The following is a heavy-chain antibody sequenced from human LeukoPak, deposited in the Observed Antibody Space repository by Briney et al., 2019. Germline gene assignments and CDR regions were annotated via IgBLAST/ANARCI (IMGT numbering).Heavy chain of an antibody. CDR3: ARAGTVLMVYAIHWFDP. V-gene: IGHV1-18*01. Sequence: ASVKVSCKASGYTFTSYGISWVRQAPGQGLEWMGWISAYNGNTNYAQKLQGRVTMTTDTSTSTAYMELSSLRSEDTAVYYCARAGTVLMVYAIHWFDPWGQETLVTVSS. CDR1: GYTFTSYG. CDR2: ISAYNGNT. D-gene: IGHD2-8*01. J-gene: IGHJ5*02.